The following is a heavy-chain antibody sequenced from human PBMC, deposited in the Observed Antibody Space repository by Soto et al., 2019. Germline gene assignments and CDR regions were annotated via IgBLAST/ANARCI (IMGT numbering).Heavy chain of an antibody. CDR3: ARPLPYYDFWSGPWSYYYYGMDV. V-gene: IGHV3-30-3*01. D-gene: IGHD3-3*01. CDR2: ISYDGSNK. Sequence: PGGSLRLSCAASGFTFSSYAMHWVRQAPGKGLEWVAVISYDGSNKYYADSVKSRFTISRDNSKNTLYLQMNSLGAEDTAVYYCARPLPYYDFWSGPWSYYYYGMDVCGQGTTVTVSS. CDR1: GFTFSSYA. J-gene: IGHJ6*02.